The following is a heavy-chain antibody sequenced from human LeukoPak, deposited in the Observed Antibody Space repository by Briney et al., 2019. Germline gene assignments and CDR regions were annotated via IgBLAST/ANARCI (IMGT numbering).Heavy chain of an antibody. Sequence: SETLSLTCADSGASISSSYWWSWVRQPPGKGLEWIGEIHHSGSTKYNPSLKSRVTISVDKSKNQFSLKLSSVTAADTAVYYCAPSPCSGDSCYRFDFWGQGTQVTVSS. J-gene: IGHJ4*02. D-gene: IGHD2-15*01. V-gene: IGHV4-4*02. CDR3: APSPCSGDSCYRFDF. CDR2: IHHSGST. CDR1: GASISSSYW.